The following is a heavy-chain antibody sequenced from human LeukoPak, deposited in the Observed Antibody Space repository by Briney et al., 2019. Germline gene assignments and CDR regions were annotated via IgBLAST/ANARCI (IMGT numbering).Heavy chain of an antibody. J-gene: IGHJ4*02. D-gene: IGHD3-3*01. CDR2: IIPIFGTA. CDR1: GGTFSSYA. V-gene: IGHV1-69*13. CDR3: ARYDFWSGYYFKASRGYYFDY. Sequence: ASVKVSCKASGGTFSSYAISWVRQAPGQGLEWMGGIIPIFGTANYAQKFQGRVTITADESTSTAYMEPSSLRSEDTAVYYCARYDFWSGYYFKASRGYYFDYWGQGTLVTVSS.